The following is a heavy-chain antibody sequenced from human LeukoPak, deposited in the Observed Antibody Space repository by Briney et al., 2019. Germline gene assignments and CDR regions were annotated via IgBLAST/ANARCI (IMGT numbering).Heavy chain of an antibody. CDR2: IYTSGST. CDR3: ARVSSAGIWDY. V-gene: IGHV4-4*07. J-gene: IGHJ4*02. CDR1: GGSFSGYY. Sequence: SETLSLTCTVSGGSFSGYYWSWIRQPAGKGLEWIGRIYTSGSTNYNPSLKSRVTMSVDTSRNQFSLKLSSVTAADTAVYYCARVSSAGIWDYWGQGTLVTVSS. D-gene: IGHD6-19*01.